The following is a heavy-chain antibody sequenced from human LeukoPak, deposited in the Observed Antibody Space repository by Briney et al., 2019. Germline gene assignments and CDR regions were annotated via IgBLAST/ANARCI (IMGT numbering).Heavy chain of an antibody. CDR1: GFTFSSYG. CDR3: AKDFAYARSGHFDY. D-gene: IGHD2-2*01. J-gene: IGHJ4*02. V-gene: IGHV3-30*18. Sequence: GGSLRLSCAASGFTFSSYGMHWVRQAPGKGLEWVAVISYDGSNKYYADSVKGRFTISRDNSKNTLYLQMNSLRAEDTAVYYCAKDFAYARSGHFDYWGQGTLVTVSS. CDR2: ISYDGSNK.